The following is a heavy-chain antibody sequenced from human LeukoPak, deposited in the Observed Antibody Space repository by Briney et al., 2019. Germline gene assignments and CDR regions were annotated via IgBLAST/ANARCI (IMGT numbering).Heavy chain of an antibody. CDR1: GYTFTAYN. Sequence: ASVKVSCKAFGYTFTAYNMHWVRQAPGQGLEWMGRINPNSGGTNYAQKFQGRVTMTRDTSISTAYMELSRLRSDDTAVYYCARGVRASGSSAVLFDYWGQGTLVTVSS. V-gene: IGHV1-2*06. CDR2: INPNSGGT. D-gene: IGHD6-6*01. J-gene: IGHJ4*02. CDR3: ARGVRASGSSAVLFDY.